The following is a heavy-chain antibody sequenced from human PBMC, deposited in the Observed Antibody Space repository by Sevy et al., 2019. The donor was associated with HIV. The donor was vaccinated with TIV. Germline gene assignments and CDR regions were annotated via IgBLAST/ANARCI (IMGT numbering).Heavy chain of an antibody. Sequence: GGSLRLSCAASGFTFSTYSMTWVRQAPGKGLEWVSAISDTGTSTYYTDSVEGRFTISRDNSKSTVYLHMNSLRAEDTALYYCAKFAGDFPHSDFWSQGTLVTVSS. CDR2: ISDTGTST. CDR1: GFTFSTYS. CDR3: AKFAGDFPHSDF. V-gene: IGHV3-23*01. D-gene: IGHD7-27*01. J-gene: IGHJ4*02.